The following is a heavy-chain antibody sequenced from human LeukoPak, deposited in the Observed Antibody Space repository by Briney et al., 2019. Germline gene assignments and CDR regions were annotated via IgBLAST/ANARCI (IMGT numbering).Heavy chain of an antibody. CDR3: ARAETGYSSSWYFDY. CDR2: VSTSGSYI. D-gene: IGHD6-13*01. CDR1: GFTLSNYR. J-gene: IGHJ4*02. Sequence: PGGSLRLSCAASGFTLSNYRMNWVRQAPGKGLEWVSSVSTSGSYIYYADSVKGRFTISRDNAKNSLYLQMNSLRAEDTAVYYRARAETGYSSSWYFDYWGQGTLVTVSS. V-gene: IGHV3-21*01.